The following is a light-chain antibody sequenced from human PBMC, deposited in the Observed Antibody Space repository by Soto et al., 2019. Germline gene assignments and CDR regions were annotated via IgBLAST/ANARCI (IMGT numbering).Light chain of an antibody. CDR3: QKYNSAPLT. CDR2: AAS. Sequence: DVQMTQSPSSLSASVGDRVTITCRASQGIAPYLAWFQQKPGKVPKLLIYAASTLQSGVPSRFSGSGSGTDFTLTISSLQPDDVATYYCQKYNSAPLTFGAWTKVEIK. J-gene: IGKJ4*01. CDR1: QGIAPY. V-gene: IGKV1-27*01.